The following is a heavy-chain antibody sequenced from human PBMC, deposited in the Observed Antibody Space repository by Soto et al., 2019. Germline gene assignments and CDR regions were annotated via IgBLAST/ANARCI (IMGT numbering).Heavy chain of an antibody. Sequence: LSLSCAASGFRFSGYAMSWVRQARGKGLEWVSSISDGGGSTNYADSVRGRFTIARDRSKNTLYLHMISLRAEDTAVYYCAKEYCGDDCALDSWCQGALVTVSS. V-gene: IGHV3-23*01. D-gene: IGHD2-21*02. CDR3: AKEYCGDDCALDS. CDR1: GFRFSGYA. CDR2: ISDGGGST. J-gene: IGHJ4*02.